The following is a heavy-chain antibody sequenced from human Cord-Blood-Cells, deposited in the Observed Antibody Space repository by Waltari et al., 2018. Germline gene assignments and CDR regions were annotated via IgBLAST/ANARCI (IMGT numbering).Heavy chain of an antibody. CDR1: GFTFSNAW. D-gene: IGHD2-15*01. V-gene: IGHV3-15*01. Sequence: EVQLVESGGGLVKPGGSLRLSCAASGFTFSNAWMSWVRQAPGNGLEWVGRIKSKTDGGTTDYAAPVKGRFTISRDDSKNTLYLQMNSLKTEDTAVYYCTTDVVDCSGGSCYYFDYWGQGTLVTVSS. CDR2: IKSKTDGGTT. CDR3: TTDVVDCSGGSCYYFDY. J-gene: IGHJ4*02.